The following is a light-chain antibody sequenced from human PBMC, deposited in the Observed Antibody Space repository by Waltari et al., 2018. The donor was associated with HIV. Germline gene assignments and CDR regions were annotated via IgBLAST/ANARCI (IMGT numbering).Light chain of an antibody. V-gene: IGLV1-47*01. Sequence: QSVLTQSPSLSETPGQTSNNPCYGGRYNIGSNYVFWYQQVGGPAPKLLVYRNDQRPSGVSDRFSGFRLGTSASLAISGLRSEDEANYYCASWDDFLPGHVFGTGT. CDR3: ASWDDFLPGHV. CDR2: RND. J-gene: IGLJ1*01. CDR1: RYNIGSNY.